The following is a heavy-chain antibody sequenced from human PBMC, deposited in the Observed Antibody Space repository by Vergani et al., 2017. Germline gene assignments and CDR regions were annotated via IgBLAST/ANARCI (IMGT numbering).Heavy chain of an antibody. V-gene: IGHV4-39*01. CDR1: GDSIISSSYY. CDR3: ASGKYYADSTSHFRGGYFDV. J-gene: IGHJ2*01. CDR2: IYNSGNG. D-gene: IGHD3-16*01. Sequence: QMQLQESGPGLVKASETLSLTCTVSGDSIISSSYYWGWLRQPPGQGLEWIGSIYNSGNGDSSSSLKSRVTISADTSKNQLSLRLTSVTAADTAVYYCASGKYYADSTSHFRGGYFDVWGRGTLVTVPS.